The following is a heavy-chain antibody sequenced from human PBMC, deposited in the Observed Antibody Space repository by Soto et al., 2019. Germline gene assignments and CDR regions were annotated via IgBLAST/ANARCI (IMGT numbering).Heavy chain of an antibody. J-gene: IGHJ3*01. D-gene: IGHD6-13*01. CDR1: RYTSTSYE. CDR3: ARAFGYSSTWHVEDAFHL. V-gene: IGHV1-8*01. Sequence: GASVKGSCTGCRYTSTSYEMDWVRRATQQGLEWMGWMNPNSGNTGYEQKFQGRGTMTRNTSISTAYMELSSLRSEDTAAYYCARAFGYSSTWHVEDAFHLWGQGTMVTVPS. CDR2: MNPNSGNT.